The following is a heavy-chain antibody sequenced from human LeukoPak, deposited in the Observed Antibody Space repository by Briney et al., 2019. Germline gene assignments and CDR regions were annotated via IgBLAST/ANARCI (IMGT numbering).Heavy chain of an antibody. CDR2: INHSGST. D-gene: IGHD2-15*01. CDR1: GGSFSGYY. J-gene: IGHJ5*02. CDR3: ARHGEYCSGGSCYHFDP. V-gene: IGHV4-34*01. Sequence: SETLSLTCAVYGGSFSGYYWSWIRQPPVKGLEWIGEINHSGSTNYNPSLKSRVTISVDTSKNQFSLKLSSVTAADTAVYYCARHGEYCSGGSCYHFDPWGQGTLVTVSS.